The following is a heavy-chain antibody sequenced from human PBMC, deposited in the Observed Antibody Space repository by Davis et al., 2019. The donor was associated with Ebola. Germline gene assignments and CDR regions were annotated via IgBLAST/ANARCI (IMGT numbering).Heavy chain of an antibody. V-gene: IGHV3-23*01. D-gene: IGHD2-2*01. Sequence: PGGSLRPSCPPSGFTFSSYAMSWVRQAPGKWLEWVSAIIGSGGSTYYADSVKGRFTISRDNSKNTLYLQMNSLRAEDTAVYYCAKELAGGVVPAAIMDVWGQGTTVTVSS. CDR2: IIGSGGST. J-gene: IGHJ6*02. CDR3: AKELAGGVVPAAIMDV. CDR1: GFTFSSYA.